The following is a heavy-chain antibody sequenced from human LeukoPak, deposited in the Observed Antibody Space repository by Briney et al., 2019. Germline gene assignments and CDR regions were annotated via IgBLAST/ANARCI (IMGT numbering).Heavy chain of an antibody. CDR3: AREVGSGYFDY. J-gene: IGHJ4*02. CDR2: IYYSGST. V-gene: IGHV4-59*01. D-gene: IGHD3-10*01. CDR1: GGSISSYY. Sequence: SETLSLTCTVSGGSISSYYWSWIRQPPGKGLEWIGYIYYSGSTNYNPSLKSRVTISVETSKNQFSLKLSSVTAADTAVYYCAREVGSGYFDYWGQGTLVTASS.